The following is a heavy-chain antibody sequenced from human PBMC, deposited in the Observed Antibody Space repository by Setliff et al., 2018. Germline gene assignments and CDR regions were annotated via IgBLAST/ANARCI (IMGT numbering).Heavy chain of an antibody. CDR3: ARHRRDSSGNYFVGLYYFDY. J-gene: IGHJ4*02. V-gene: IGHV4-59*08. D-gene: IGHD3-22*01. CDR1: GGSISSYY. CDR2: IYYGGTT. Sequence: SETLSLTCTVSGGSISSYYWSWIRQPPGKGLEWIGYIYYGGTTSYNPSLKSRVSISLDTSKSQFSLRLSSLTAADTAVYYCARHRRDSSGNYFVGLYYFDYWGQGTPVTVSS.